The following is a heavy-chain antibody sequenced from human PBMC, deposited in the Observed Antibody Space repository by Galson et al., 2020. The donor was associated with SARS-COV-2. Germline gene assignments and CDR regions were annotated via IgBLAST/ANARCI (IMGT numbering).Heavy chain of an antibody. D-gene: IGHD2-8*01. Sequence: TGGSLRLSCATSGFTFDDYAMHWVRQAPGKGLEWVSVISWNGGSVGYADSVKGRFTISRDNAKNSLYLQMNSLRDEDTALYYCAKDAVSSTVWGYYGMDVWGQGTTVTVSS. CDR1: GFTFDDYA. V-gene: IGHV3-9*01. CDR2: ISWNGGSV. CDR3: AKDAVSSTVWGYYGMDV. J-gene: IGHJ6*02.